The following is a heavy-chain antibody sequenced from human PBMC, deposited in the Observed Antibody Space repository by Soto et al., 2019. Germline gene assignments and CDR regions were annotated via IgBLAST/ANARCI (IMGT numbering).Heavy chain of an antibody. CDR3: ARVALGYCSSTSCYRPYYYYYGMDV. CDR1: GGSVSSGSYY. CDR2: IYYSGST. D-gene: IGHD2-2*02. Sequence: SETLSLTCTVSGGSVSSGSYYWSWIRQPPGKGLEWIGYIYYSGSTNYNPSLKSRVTISVDTSKNQFSLKLSSVTAADTAVYYCARVALGYCSSTSCYRPYYYYYGMDVWGQGTTVTVSS. J-gene: IGHJ6*02. V-gene: IGHV4-61*01.